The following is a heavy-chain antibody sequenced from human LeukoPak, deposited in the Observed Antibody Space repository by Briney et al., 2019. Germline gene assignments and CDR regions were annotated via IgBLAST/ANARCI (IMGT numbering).Heavy chain of an antibody. CDR2: INPSGGST. D-gene: IGHD3-22*01. J-gene: IGHJ1*01. Sequence: ASVKVSCKATGYTFTSYYMHWVRQAPGQGLEWMGIINPSGGSTSYAQKFQGRVTMTRDTSTSTVYMELSSLRSEDTAVYYFARATPGITMIESGWFQHLGQGTLVTVSS. CDR1: GYTFTSYY. CDR3: ARATPGITMIESGWFQH. V-gene: IGHV1-46*01.